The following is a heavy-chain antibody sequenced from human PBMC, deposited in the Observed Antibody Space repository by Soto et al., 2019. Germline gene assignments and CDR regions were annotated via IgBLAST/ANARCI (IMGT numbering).Heavy chain of an antibody. J-gene: IGHJ5*02. V-gene: IGHV4-30-4*01. CDR3: ARERPDGARLDP. Sequence: QVQLQESGPGLVKPSQTLSLTCTVSGGSISSGDYYWSWIRQPPGKGLEWIGYIYHSGSTYYNPSLKSRVTISVNTYKNQFSLTLSSVTAADTAVYYCARERPDGARLDPWGQGTLVTVSS. CDR2: IYHSGST. CDR1: GGSISSGDYY. D-gene: IGHD6-6*01.